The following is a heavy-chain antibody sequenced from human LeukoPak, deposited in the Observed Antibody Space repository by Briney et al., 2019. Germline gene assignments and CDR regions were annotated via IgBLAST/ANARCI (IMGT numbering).Heavy chain of an antibody. CDR3: ASSSSGYSY. J-gene: IGHJ4*02. Sequence: SQTLSLTCTASGGSISSGSYYWSWIRQPAGKGLEWIGRIYTSGSTNYNPSLKSRVTISVDTSKNQFSLKLSSVTAADTAVYYCASSSSGYSYWGQGTLVTVSS. CDR1: GGSISSGSYY. CDR2: IYTSGST. D-gene: IGHD3-22*01. V-gene: IGHV4-61*02.